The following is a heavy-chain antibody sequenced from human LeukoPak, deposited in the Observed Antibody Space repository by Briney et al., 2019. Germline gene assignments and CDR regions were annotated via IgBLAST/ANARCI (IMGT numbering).Heavy chain of an antibody. Sequence: GGSLILSCAASGFTFSSYWMHWVRHAPGKGLVWVSRINSDGSRTTYADSVKGRFTISRDNAKNTLHLQMNSLRAEDTAVYYCARDVQAGPGYWGQGTLVTVSS. CDR1: GFTFSSYW. V-gene: IGHV3-74*01. CDR2: INSDGSRT. CDR3: ARDVQAGPGY. J-gene: IGHJ4*02. D-gene: IGHD6-19*01.